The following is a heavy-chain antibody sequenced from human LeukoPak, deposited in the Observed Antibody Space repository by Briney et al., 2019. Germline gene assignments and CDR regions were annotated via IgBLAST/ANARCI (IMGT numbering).Heavy chain of an antibody. CDR1: GFTFSSYA. D-gene: IGHD3-3*01. CDR2: ISYDGSNK. V-gene: IGHV3-30-3*01. J-gene: IGHJ4*02. CDR3: ARRVGEFDY. Sequence: GGSLRLSCAASGFTFSSYAMHWVRQAPGKGPEWVAVISYDGSNKYYADSVKGRFTISRDNSKNTLYLQMNSLRAEDTAVYYCARRVGEFDYWGQGTLVTVSS.